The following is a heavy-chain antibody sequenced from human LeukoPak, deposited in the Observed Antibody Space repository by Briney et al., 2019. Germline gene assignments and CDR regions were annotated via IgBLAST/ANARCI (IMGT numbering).Heavy chain of an antibody. CDR2: INHSGST. Sequence: SETLSLTCAVYGGSFSGYYWSWIRQPPGKGLEWIGEINHSGSTNYNPSLKSRVTISVDTSKNQFSLKLSSVTAADTAVYFCARDTFYSETGSFEDWFDPWGQGTLVTVSS. V-gene: IGHV4-34*01. CDR3: ARDTFYSETGSFEDWFDP. D-gene: IGHD3-10*01. J-gene: IGHJ5*02. CDR1: GGSFSGYY.